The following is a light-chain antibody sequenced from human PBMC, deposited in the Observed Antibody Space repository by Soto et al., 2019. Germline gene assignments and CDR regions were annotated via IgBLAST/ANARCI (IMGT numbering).Light chain of an antibody. CDR2: DAS. CDR3: QQRSNWPPT. CDR1: HSMSNSN. J-gene: IGKJ1*01. V-gene: IGKV3-11*01. Sequence: IMLTQSPGTLSLSPGDRATLSCRASHSMSNSNLAWYQHKPGQAPRLLIYDASNRATGIPARFSGSGSGTDFTLTISSLEPEDFAVYYCQQRSNWPPTFGQGTKVDI.